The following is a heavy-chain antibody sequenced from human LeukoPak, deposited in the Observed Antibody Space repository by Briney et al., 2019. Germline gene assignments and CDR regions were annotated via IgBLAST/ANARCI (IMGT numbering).Heavy chain of an antibody. CDR3: ARAYADGEHGDYIYY. CDR2: INPNSGGT. J-gene: IGHJ4*01. CDR1: GYTFTDYF. V-gene: IGHV1-2*06. Sequence: ASVKVSCKASGYTFTDYFIHWVRQAPGHGLEWMGRINPNSGGTNYAQKFQGRVTMTRDTSISTAYLELSRLRSDDTAVYYCARAYADGEHGDYIYYWGQGTLVTVSS. D-gene: IGHD4-17*01.